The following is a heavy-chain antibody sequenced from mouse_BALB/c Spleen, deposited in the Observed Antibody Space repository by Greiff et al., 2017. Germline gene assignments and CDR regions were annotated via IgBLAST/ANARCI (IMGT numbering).Heavy chain of an antibody. CDR3: VRHHGNYAMDY. D-gene: IGHD2-1*01. CDR1: GFTFNTYA. Sequence: EVQLQESGGGLVQPKGSLKLSCAASGFTFNTYAMNWVRQAPGMGLEWVARIRSKSNNYATYYADSVKDRFTISRDDSQSMLYLQMNNLKTEDTAMYYCVRHHGNYAMDYWGQGTSVTVSS. CDR2: IRSKSNNYAT. J-gene: IGHJ4*01. V-gene: IGHV10-1*02.